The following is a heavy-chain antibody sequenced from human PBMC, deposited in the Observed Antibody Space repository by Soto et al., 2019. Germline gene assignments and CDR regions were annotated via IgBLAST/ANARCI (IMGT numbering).Heavy chain of an antibody. J-gene: IGHJ6*02. CDR2: IIPIFGTA. D-gene: IGHD3-22*01. V-gene: IGHV1-69*06. CDR1: GGTFSSYA. Sequence: SVKVSCKASGGTFSSYAISWVRQAPGQGLGWMGGIIPIFGTANYAQKFQGRVTITADKSTSTAYMELSSLRSEDTAVYYCARAAYDSSGYYYDSRSYYYYGMDVWGQGTTVTVSS. CDR3: ARAAYDSSGYYYDSRSYYYYGMDV.